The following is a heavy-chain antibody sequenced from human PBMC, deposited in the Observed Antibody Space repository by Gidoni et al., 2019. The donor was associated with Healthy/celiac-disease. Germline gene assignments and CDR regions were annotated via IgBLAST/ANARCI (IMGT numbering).Heavy chain of an antibody. V-gene: IGHV3-30*18. CDR1: GFTFSSYG. J-gene: IGHJ4*02. CDR2: ISYDGSNK. CDR3: AKDQMLDY. Sequence: QVQLVESGGGVVQPGRALRLSWAASGFTFSSYGMHWVRQAPGKGLECVSVISYDGSNKYYADSVKGRFTISRDNSKNTLYLQMNSLRAEDTAVYYCAKDQMLDYWGQGTLVTVSS.